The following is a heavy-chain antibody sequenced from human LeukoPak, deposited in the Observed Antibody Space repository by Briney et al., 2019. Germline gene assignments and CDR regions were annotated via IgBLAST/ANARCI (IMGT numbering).Heavy chain of an antibody. D-gene: IGHD5-18*01. CDR2: ISGSDGST. CDR3: AKESLRGHSYGFDN. J-gene: IGHJ4*02. CDR1: GFTFSNYA. V-gene: IGHV3-23*01. Sequence: GGSLRLSCAASGFTFSNYAMSWVRQAPGKGLEWVSAISGSDGSTNYADSAKGRFTISRDNSKNTLYLQMNSLRAGDTALYYCAKESLRGHSYGFDNWGQGTLVTVSS.